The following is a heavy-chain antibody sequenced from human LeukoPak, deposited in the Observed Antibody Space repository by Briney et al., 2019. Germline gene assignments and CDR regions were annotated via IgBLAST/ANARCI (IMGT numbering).Heavy chain of an antibody. CDR3: AKSPGIGTYGDRSTAVDY. J-gene: IGHJ4*02. D-gene: IGHD4-17*01. Sequence: PGGSLRLSCSASGFSFSYYGFHWVRQAPGKGLEGVALISYDGTNKYYADSVKGRFTISRDNSKNTLFLQMNSLRAEDTAVYYCAKSPGIGTYGDRSTAVDYWGQGTLVTVSS. V-gene: IGHV3-30*18. CDR2: ISYDGTNK. CDR1: GFSFSYYG.